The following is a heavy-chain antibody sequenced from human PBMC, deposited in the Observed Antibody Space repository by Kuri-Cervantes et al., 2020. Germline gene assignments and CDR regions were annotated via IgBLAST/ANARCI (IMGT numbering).Heavy chain of an antibody. CDR2: ISSSSSTI. CDR3: AKDHGSSWNYYYFDY. CDR1: GFTFSSYS. J-gene: IGHJ4*02. D-gene: IGHD6-13*01. Sequence: GESLKISCAASGFTFSSYSMNWVRQAPGKGLEWVPYISSSSSTIYYADSVKGRFTISRDNAKNSLYLQMNSLRAEDTAVYYCAKDHGSSWNYYYFDYWGQGTLVTVSS. V-gene: IGHV3-48*01.